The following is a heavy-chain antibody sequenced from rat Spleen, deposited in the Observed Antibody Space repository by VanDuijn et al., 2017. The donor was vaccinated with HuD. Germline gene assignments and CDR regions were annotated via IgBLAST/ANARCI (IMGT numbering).Heavy chain of an antibody. J-gene: IGHJ3*01. CDR1: SYSITSSYG. V-gene: IGHV3-3*01. CDR3: ARSLDTYGWFAY. CDR2: INSAGST. D-gene: IGHD2-1*01. Sequence: EVQLQESGPGLVKPSQSLSLTCSVTSYSITSSYGWNWIRKFPGNKLEWMGYINSAGSTNYNPSLESRISITRDTSKNQFFLHLNSVTAEDTATYYCARSLDTYGWFAYWGQGTLVTVSS.